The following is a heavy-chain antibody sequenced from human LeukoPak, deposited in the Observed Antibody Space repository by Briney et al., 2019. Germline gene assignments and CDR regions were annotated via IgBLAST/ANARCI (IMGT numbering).Heavy chain of an antibody. CDR2: IYYSGST. V-gene: IGHV4-59*08. Sequence: SETLSLTCTVSGGSISSYYWSWIRQPPGKGLEWIGYIYYSGSTNYNPSLKSRVTISVDTSKNQFSLKLSSVTAADTAVYYCARHHSSGWYYFDYWGQGTLVTVSS. J-gene: IGHJ4*02. CDR1: GGSISSYY. D-gene: IGHD6-19*01. CDR3: ARHHSSGWYYFDY.